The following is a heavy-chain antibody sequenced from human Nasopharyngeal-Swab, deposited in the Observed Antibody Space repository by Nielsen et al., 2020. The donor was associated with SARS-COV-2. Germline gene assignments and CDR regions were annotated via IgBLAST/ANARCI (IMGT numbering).Heavy chain of an antibody. CDR3: ARGDYYDSSGYYTY. D-gene: IGHD3-22*01. V-gene: IGHV3-48*04. Sequence: LSLTCAASGFTFSSYSMNWVRQAPGKGLEWVSYISSSSSTIYYADSVKGRFTISRDNAKNSLYLQMNSLRAEDTAVYYCARGDYYDSSGYYTYWGQGTLVTVSS. CDR2: ISSSSSTI. CDR1: GFTFSSYS. J-gene: IGHJ4*02.